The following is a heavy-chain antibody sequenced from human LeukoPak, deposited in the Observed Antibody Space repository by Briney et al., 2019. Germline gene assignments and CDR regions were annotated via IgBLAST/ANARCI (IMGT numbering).Heavy chain of an antibody. V-gene: IGHV1-69*13. CDR3: ARGSRIAAAGTPLDY. CDR2: IIPIFGTA. Sequence: SVKVSCKASGYTFTSYGISWVRQAPGQGLEWMGGIIPIFGTANYAQKFQGRVTIAADESTSTAYMELSSLRSEDTAVYYCARGSRIAAAGTPLDYWGQGTLVTVSS. J-gene: IGHJ4*02. D-gene: IGHD6-13*01. CDR1: GYTFTSYG.